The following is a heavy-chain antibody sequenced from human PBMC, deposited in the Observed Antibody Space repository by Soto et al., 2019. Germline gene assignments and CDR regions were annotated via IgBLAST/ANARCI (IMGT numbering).Heavy chain of an antibody. CDR2: ISYDGSNK. D-gene: IGHD6-13*01. Sequence: GGSLRLSCAASGFTFSSYAMHWVRQAPGKGLEWVAVISYDGSNKYYADSVKGRFTISRDNSKNTLYLQMNSLRAEDTAVYYCAGPGGSSWYYFDYWGQGTLVTVSS. J-gene: IGHJ4*02. CDR1: GFTFSSYA. CDR3: AGPGGSSWYYFDY. V-gene: IGHV3-30-3*01.